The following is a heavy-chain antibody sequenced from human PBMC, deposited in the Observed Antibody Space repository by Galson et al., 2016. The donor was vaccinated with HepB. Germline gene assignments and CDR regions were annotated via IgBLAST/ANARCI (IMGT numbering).Heavy chain of an antibody. CDR2: ISDSGSSR. V-gene: IGHV3-11*01. CDR1: GFGFSDYF. J-gene: IGHJ3*01. D-gene: IGHD3-22*01. Sequence: SLRLSCAASGFGFSDYFMSWIRQVPGKGLEWVSFISDSGSSRLYADSVKGRFTISRDTAKNSVYLQINGLRVEDTAVYYCAREVLFSSGYYDVFDLWGQGTMVTVSP. CDR3: AREVLFSSGYYDVFDL.